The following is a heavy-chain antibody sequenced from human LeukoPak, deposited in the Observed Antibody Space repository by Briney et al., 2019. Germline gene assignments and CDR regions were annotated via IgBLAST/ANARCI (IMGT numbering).Heavy chain of an antibody. V-gene: IGHV4-39*01. CDR3: ARQTGVGLFILP. Sequence: SETLSLTCAVSGDSISTSNSYWGWIRRPPGRGLEWVGSIYYSGNIYYNPSLKSRVTISVDTSKNQFSLKLTSVTAADTAVYYCARQTGVGLFILPGGQGTLVTVSS. CDR2: IYYSGNI. CDR1: GDSISTSNSY. J-gene: IGHJ4*02. D-gene: IGHD3-3*01.